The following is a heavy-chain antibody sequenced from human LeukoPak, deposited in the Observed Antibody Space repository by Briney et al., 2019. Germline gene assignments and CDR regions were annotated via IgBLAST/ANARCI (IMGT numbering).Heavy chain of an antibody. D-gene: IGHD3-10*01. V-gene: IGHV4-59*01. CDR1: GGSISSYY. CDR3: AKTMVRGFIAAFDI. CDR2: IYYSGST. Sequence: SETLSLTCTVSGGSISSYYWSWIRQPPGKGLEWIGYIYYSGSTNYNPSLKSRVTISVDTSKNQFSLKLSSVTAADTAVYYCAKTMVRGFIAAFDIWGQGTMVTVSS. J-gene: IGHJ3*02.